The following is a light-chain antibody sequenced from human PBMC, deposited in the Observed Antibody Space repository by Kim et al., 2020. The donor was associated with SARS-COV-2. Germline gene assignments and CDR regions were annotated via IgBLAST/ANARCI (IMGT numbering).Light chain of an antibody. V-gene: IGKV3-15*01. J-gene: IGKJ4*01. Sequence: PGERATLSGRASQSVSRNLAWYRQDLGQAPRLLIYEASTRAPGIPARFSGSGSGTEFTLTISSLQSEDFATYYCQQYSDWPPSLTFGGGTKVDIK. CDR3: QQYSDWPPSLT. CDR2: EAS. CDR1: QSVSRN.